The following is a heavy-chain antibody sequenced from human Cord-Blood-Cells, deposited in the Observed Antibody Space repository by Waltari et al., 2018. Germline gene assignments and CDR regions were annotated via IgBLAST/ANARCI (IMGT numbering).Heavy chain of an antibody. CDR2: ISYDGSNK. CDR3: ARDRCGGDCSHFDY. D-gene: IGHD2-21*01. V-gene: IGHV3-30-3*01. Sequence: QVQLVESGGGVVQPGRSLRLSCAASGFTFSSYAMHWVRQAPGKGLEWVAVISYDGSNKYCADSVKGRFTISRDNSKNTLYLQMNSLRAEDTAVYYCARDRCGGDCSHFDYWGQGTLVTVSS. J-gene: IGHJ4*02. CDR1: GFTFSSYA.